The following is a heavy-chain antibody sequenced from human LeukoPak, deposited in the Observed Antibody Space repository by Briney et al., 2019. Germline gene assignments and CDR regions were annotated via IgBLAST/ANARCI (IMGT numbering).Heavy chain of an antibody. Sequence: KPGGSLRLSCAASGFTFSDYYMSWIRQAPGKGLEWVSYISTSGGTIYYADSVKGRFTISRDNAKNSLYLQMSSLRAEDTAVYYCARDWVGDGYNYYHYFDCWGQGALVTASS. CDR3: ARDWVGDGYNYYHYFDC. V-gene: IGHV3-11*01. D-gene: IGHD5-24*01. J-gene: IGHJ4*02. CDR2: ISTSGGTI. CDR1: GFTFSDYY.